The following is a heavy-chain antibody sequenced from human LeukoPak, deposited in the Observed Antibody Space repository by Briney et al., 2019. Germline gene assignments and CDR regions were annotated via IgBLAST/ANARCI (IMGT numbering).Heavy chain of an antibody. CDR3: AKDSSSSGVDFDY. D-gene: IGHD6-6*01. CDR1: GFTFSSYA. J-gene: IGHJ4*02. V-gene: IGHV3-23*01. CDR2: ISGSCVGT. Sequence: PGGSLRLSCVVSGFTFSSYAMSWVRQAPGKGLEWVSTISGSCVGTFYADSVKGRFTISRDNSKYTLYLQMNSLRAEDTAVYYCAKDSSSSGVDFDYWGQGTLVTVSS.